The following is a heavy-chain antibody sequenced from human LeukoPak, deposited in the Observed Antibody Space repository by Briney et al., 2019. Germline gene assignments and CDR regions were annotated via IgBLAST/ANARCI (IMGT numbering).Heavy chain of an antibody. CDR2: ISWNSHII. CDR1: GFTFSSYA. CDR3: VRVRGYSFSYFDY. Sequence: SGGSLRLSCAASGFTFSSYAMSWVRQAPGKGLEWVSGISWNSHIIGYADSVKGRFTSSRDNAKNSLYLQMNSLRAEDTALYYCVRVRGYSFSYFDYWGQGTLVTVSS. D-gene: IGHD5-18*01. J-gene: IGHJ4*02. V-gene: IGHV3-9*01.